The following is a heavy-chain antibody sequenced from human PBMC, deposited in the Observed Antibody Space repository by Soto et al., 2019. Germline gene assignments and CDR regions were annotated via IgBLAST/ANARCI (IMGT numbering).Heavy chain of an antibody. J-gene: IGHJ4*02. D-gene: IGHD3-3*01. CDR1: GGSISSGGYY. CDR3: ARAGFWSGFFDY. V-gene: IGHV4-31*03. CDR2: IYYSGIT. Sequence: QVQLPESGPGLVKPSQTLSLTCTVSGGSISSGGYYWSWIRQHPGKGLEWIAYIYYSGITYYNPSLSSRVTMSVDTAKNHFSLRLSSVTAADTAVYSCARAGFWSGFFDYWGPGTLVTVSS.